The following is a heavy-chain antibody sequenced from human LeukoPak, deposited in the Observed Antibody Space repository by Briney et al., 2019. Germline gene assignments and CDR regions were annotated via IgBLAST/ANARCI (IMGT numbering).Heavy chain of an antibody. J-gene: IGHJ6*02. CDR3: ARAYSNYDDVDYYYGMDV. D-gene: IGHD4-11*01. CDR1: GGTFSSYA. V-gene: IGHV1-69*13. CDR2: IIPIFGTA. Sequence: VASVKVSCKASGGTFSSYAISWVRQAPGQGLEWMGGIIPIFGTANYAQKFQGRVTITADESTSTAYMELSSLRSEDTAVYYCARAYSNYDDVDYYYGMDVWGQGTTVTVSS.